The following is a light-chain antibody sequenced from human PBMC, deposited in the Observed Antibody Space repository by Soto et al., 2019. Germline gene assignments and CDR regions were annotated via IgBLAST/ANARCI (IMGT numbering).Light chain of an antibody. CDR2: GAS. J-gene: IGKJ3*01. Sequence: EFVLTQSPGTLSLSPGERATLSCRARQSISGTYVAWYQKKPGQAPRLLLYGASSRATDIPDRFSGSGYGTDFTLTISRLEPGDSAVYYCQQYGSSSFAFGPGTKVEIK. V-gene: IGKV3-20*01. CDR1: QSISGTY. CDR3: QQYGSSSFA.